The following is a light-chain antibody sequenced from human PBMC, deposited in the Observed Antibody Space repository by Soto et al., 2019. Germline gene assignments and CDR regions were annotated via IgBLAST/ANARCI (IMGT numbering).Light chain of an antibody. CDR3: SSYTSSTDYV. V-gene: IGLV2-14*01. CDR2: EVS. CDR1: SIDIAPYNY. Sequence: QSVLTQPASVSGSPGQSLTISCTGTSIDIAPYNYVSWYQKHLVKAPKLIIYEVSYRPSGISIRFSGSKSGNTASLTISGLQAEDEADYYCSSYTSSTDYVFGTETQVTVL. J-gene: IGLJ1*01.